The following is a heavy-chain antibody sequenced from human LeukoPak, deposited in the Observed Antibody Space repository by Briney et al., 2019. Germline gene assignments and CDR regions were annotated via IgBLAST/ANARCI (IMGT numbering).Heavy chain of an antibody. CDR2: IYPGDSDT. CDR3: ARRTDGSTNNLDY. CDR1: GYSFTTYW. J-gene: IGHJ4*02. Sequence: GESLKISCKGSGYSFTTYWIGWVRQMPGKGLEWMGVIYPGDSDTRYSPSFQGQVTISADKSISTAYLQWSSLKASDTAMYYCARRTDGSTNNLDYWGQGTLVTVSS. V-gene: IGHV5-51*01. D-gene: IGHD1/OR15-1a*01.